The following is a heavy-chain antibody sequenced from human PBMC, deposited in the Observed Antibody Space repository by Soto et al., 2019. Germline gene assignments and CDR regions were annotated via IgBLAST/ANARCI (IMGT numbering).Heavy chain of an antibody. Sequence: QVQLVESGGGVVQPGRSLRLSCAASGFYGMHWVRQAPGKGLEWVAVISYDGSNKYYADSVKGRFTISRDNSKNTLYLQMNSLRAEDTAVYYCAKDGDPLEMATRPDGFEYWGQGTLVTVSS. D-gene: IGHD5-12*01. V-gene: IGHV3-30*18. CDR2: ISYDGSNK. CDR3: AKDGDPLEMATRPDGFEY. J-gene: IGHJ4*02. CDR1: GFYG.